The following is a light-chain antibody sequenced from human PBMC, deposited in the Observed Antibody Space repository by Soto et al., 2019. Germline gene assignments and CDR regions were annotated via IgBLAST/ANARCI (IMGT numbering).Light chain of an antibody. CDR3: MQGVQMPPIT. CDR1: QSPLHSNGYNY. V-gene: IGKV2-28*01. CDR2: LGS. J-gene: IGKJ5*01. Sequence: DIVITQSPLSLPVTPVDPASISCRSSQSPLHSNGYNYLDWYLQKPGQSPQLLIYLGSNRASGVPVRFSGSGSGTDFTLNISSVEAEDVGLYYCMQGVQMPPITFGQGTRLEIK.